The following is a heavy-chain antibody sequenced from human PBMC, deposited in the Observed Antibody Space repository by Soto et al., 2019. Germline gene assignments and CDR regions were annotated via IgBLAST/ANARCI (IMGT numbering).Heavy chain of an antibody. CDR1: GYTFTSYG. V-gene: IGHV1-18*01. J-gene: IGHJ4*02. Sequence: XSVKVSCNASGYTFTSYGISLVRHTPGQGLEWMGWISAYNGNTNYAQKLQGRVTMTTDTSTSTAYMELRSLRSDDTAVYYCARGSYDILTGPDYWGQGTLVTVSS. CDR2: ISAYNGNT. D-gene: IGHD3-9*01. CDR3: ARGSYDILTGPDY.